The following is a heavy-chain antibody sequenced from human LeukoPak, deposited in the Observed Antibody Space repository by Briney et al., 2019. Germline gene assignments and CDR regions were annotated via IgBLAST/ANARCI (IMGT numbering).Heavy chain of an antibody. V-gene: IGHV3-74*01. CDR3: ARDGFDFWSGYSVYFQH. CDR1: GFTFSSYW. J-gene: IGHJ1*01. Sequence: GGSLRLSCAASGFTFSSYWMHWVRQAPGKGLVWVSRINSDGSSTSYADSVEGRFTISRDNAKNTLYLQMNSLRAEDTAVYYCARDGFDFWSGYSVYFQHWGQGTLVTVSS. D-gene: IGHD3-3*01. CDR2: INSDGSST.